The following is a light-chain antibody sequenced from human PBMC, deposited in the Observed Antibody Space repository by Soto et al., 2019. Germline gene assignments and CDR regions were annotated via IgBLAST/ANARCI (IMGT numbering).Light chain of an antibody. CDR1: QSINSAH. Sequence: EVVLTQSPGTLSLSPGERGTLSCRASQSINSAHLVWYQQKPGQAPRLLIYGASSRATGIPDRFSGSGSGTDFTLTFRRMEPEDSAVYYCQHYDGSPLTFGGGTKVELK. V-gene: IGKV3-20*01. J-gene: IGKJ4*01. CDR2: GAS. CDR3: QHYDGSPLT.